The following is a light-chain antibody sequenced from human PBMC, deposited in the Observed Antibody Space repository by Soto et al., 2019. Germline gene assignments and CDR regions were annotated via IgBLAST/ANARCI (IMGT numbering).Light chain of an antibody. CDR3: QQSYSTPYT. Sequence: DIQMTQSPSSLSASVGDRVTITCRSSQSIDTYLNWYQQKPGRAPELLIYATSSLQSGVPSRFNGSGSGTDFTLTISSLQPEDFATYYCQQSYSTPYTFGQGTKLEIK. CDR1: QSIDTY. J-gene: IGKJ2*01. V-gene: IGKV1-39*01. CDR2: ATS.